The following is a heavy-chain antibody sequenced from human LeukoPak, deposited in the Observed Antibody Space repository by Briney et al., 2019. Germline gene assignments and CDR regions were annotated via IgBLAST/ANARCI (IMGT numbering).Heavy chain of an antibody. CDR2: IIPIFGTA. Sequence: GASVKVSCKASGGTFSSYAISWVRQAPGQGLEWMGGIIPIFGTANYAQKFQGRVTITADKSTSTAYMELSSLRSEDTAVYYCARARPVGAILPLDYWGQGTLVTVSS. D-gene: IGHD1-26*01. V-gene: IGHV1-69*06. CDR1: GGTFSSYA. CDR3: ARARPVGAILPLDY. J-gene: IGHJ4*02.